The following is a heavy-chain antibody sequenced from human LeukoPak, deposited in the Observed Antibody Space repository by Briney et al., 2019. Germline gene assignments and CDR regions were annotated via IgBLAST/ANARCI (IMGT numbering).Heavy chain of an antibody. V-gene: IGHV1-2*02. CDR2: INPNSGGT. CDR1: GYTFTGYY. CDR3: ARVIVVVVAATPHGWFDP. J-gene: IGHJ5*02. Sequence: SASVTVSCKASGYTFTGYYMHWVRQAPGQGLEWMGWINPNSGGTNYAQKFQGRVTMTRDTSISTAYMELSRLRSDDTAVYYCARVIVVVVAATPHGWFDPSRQGTRVIVSS. D-gene: IGHD2-15*01.